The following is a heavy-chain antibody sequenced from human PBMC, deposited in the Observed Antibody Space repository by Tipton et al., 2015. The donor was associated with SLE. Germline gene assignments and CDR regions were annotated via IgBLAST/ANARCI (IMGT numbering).Heavy chain of an antibody. CDR1: GHSISNGDYY. CDR2: INHRGST. J-gene: IGHJ4*02. V-gene: IGHV4-30-2*06. CDR3: ASSSSYMVARNRFRAYFPFEY. D-gene: IGHD5-12*01. Sequence: TLSLTCTVSGHSISNGDYYWSWIRQSPGKGLEWIGEINHRGSTNYIPSLKSRVAISVDTSKNQFSLTLTSVTAADTAVYYCASSSSYMVARNRFRAYFPFEYWGQGTPVTVSS.